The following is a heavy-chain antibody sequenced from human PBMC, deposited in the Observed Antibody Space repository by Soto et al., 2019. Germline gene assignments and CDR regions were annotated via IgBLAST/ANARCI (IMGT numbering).Heavy chain of an antibody. V-gene: IGHV3-30*18. Sequence: QVQLVESGGGVVQPGRSLRLSCAASGFTFSSYGMHWVRQAPGKGLEWVAVISYDGSNKYYADSVKGRFTISRDNSKNTLYLQMNSMRAEDTAVYYCAKALDYYGSGSPGYWGQGTLVTVSS. D-gene: IGHD3-10*01. CDR1: GFTFSSYG. CDR2: ISYDGSNK. CDR3: AKALDYYGSGSPGY. J-gene: IGHJ4*02.